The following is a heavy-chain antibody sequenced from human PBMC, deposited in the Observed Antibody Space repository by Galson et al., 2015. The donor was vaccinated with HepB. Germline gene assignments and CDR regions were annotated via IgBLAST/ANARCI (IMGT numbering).Heavy chain of an antibody. D-gene: IGHD1-26*01. Sequence: SLXLSCAASGFTFSTYVMTWVRQVPGKGLEWVSAISGSGTSTYYADSVKGRFTISRDNSKNTLYVQMNSLRDEDTAVYYCAKGLGASKFDTFDICGQGTMVTVSS. V-gene: IGHV3-23*01. CDR3: AKGLGASKFDTFDI. J-gene: IGHJ3*02. CDR2: ISGSGTST. CDR1: GFTFSTYV.